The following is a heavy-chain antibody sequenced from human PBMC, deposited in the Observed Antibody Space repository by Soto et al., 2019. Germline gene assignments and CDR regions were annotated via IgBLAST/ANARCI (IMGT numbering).Heavy chain of an antibody. CDR3: ARRPSYRDGFTYYYGMDV. CDR1: GGSISSNS. V-gene: IGHV4-4*07. Sequence: SETLSLTCTVSGGSISSNSWSWVRQPAGKGLEWIGRINTSGSTTYTPSLRSRVTMSVDTSKNQFYLKLSSVTAADTAVYYCARRPSYRDGFTYYYGMDVWGQGTTVTVSS. CDR2: INTSGST. D-gene: IGHD5-18*01. J-gene: IGHJ6*02.